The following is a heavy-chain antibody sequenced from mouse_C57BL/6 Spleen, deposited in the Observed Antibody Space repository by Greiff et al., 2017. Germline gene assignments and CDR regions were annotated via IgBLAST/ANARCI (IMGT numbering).Heavy chain of an antibody. D-gene: IGHD3-1*01. J-gene: IGHJ4*01. CDR1: GFPFSDYG. CDR3: AALGWDYAKDY. V-gene: IGHV5-17*01. CDR2: ISSGSSTL. Sequence: EVQRVESGGGLVKPGGSLKLSCAASGFPFSDYGLHWVRQAPEKGLEWVAYISSGSSTLYYADTVKGRFTISRDNAKNTLFLQMTSLRSEDTAMYNCAALGWDYAKDYWGQGTSVTVSS.